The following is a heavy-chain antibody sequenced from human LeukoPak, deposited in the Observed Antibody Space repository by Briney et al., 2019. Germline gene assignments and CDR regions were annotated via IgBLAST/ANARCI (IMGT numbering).Heavy chain of an antibody. Sequence: GGSLRLSCAASGFSFDDYAMHWVRQAPGKGLEWVSGISWNSGSIGYADSVKGRFTISRDNAKNSLYLQMNSLRTEDTALYYCVKDRTRYSSSWYEVEYWGQGTLVTVSS. CDR1: GFSFDDYA. CDR3: VKDRTRYSSSWYEVEY. CDR2: ISWNSGSI. D-gene: IGHD6-13*01. V-gene: IGHV3-9*01. J-gene: IGHJ4*02.